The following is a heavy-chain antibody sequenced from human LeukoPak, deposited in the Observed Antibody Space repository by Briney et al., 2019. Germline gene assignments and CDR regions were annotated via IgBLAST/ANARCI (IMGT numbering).Heavy chain of an antibody. CDR1: GFTFSSYW. V-gene: IGHV3-74*01. J-gene: IGHJ6*03. Sequence: GGSLRLSCVASGFTFSSYWMHWVRQAPGKGLVWVSRINSDGSSTSYADSVKGRFTISRDNAKNTLYLQMNSLRAEDTAVYYCARDGDYGDYAPYYYYYYMDVWGKGTTVTVSS. CDR3: ARDGDYGDYAPYYYYYYMDV. CDR2: INSDGSST. D-gene: IGHD4-17*01.